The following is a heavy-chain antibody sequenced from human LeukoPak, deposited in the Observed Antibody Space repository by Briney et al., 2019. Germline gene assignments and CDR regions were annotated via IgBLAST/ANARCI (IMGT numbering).Heavy chain of an antibody. CDR1: GGSISSYY. D-gene: IGHD5-18*01. J-gene: IGHJ4*02. CDR2: IYYSGST. Sequence: PSETLSLTCTVSGGSISSYYWSWIWQPPGKGLEWIGYIYYSGSTNYNPSLKSRVTISVDTSKNQFSLKLSSVTAADTAVYYCARYSYGLPDYWGQGTLVTVSS. V-gene: IGHV4-59*01. CDR3: ARYSYGLPDY.